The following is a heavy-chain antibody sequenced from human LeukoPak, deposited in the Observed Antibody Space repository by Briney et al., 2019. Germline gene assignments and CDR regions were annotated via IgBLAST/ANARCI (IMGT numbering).Heavy chain of an antibody. V-gene: IGHV1-2*02. CDR3: ARGRMATITDAFDI. J-gene: IGHJ3*02. D-gene: IGHD5-24*01. CDR2: INPNSGGT. CDR1: GYTFTGYY. Sequence: ASVKVSCKASGYTFTGYYIHWVRQAPGQGLEWMGWINPNSGGTNYAQKFQGRVTMTRDTSISTAYMELSRLRSDDTAVYYCARGRMATITDAFDIWGQGTMVTVSS.